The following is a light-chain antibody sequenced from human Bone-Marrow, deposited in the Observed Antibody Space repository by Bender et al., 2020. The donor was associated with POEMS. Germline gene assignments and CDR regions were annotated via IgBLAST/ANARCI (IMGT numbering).Light chain of an antibody. J-gene: IGLJ1*01. Sequence: QSALTQPASVSGSPGQSITISCTGTSSDVGRYNYVSWYQQRPGKAPNLIIYEVNKRPSGISHRFSGSKSGNTASLTISGVQPEDEADYHCCSYAATSAYVFGTGTKVTVL. V-gene: IGLV2-23*02. CDR1: SSDVGRYNY. CDR3: CSYAATSAYV. CDR2: EVN.